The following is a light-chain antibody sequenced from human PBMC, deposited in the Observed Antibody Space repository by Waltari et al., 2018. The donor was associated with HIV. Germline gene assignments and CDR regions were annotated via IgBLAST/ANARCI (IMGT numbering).Light chain of an antibody. V-gene: IGLV2-14*03. CDR1: TINYNS. J-gene: IGLJ2*01. CDR3: SSYTASGSVI. Sequence: QSALTQPASVSGSPGQSVTISCTGPTINYNSVSWYQQHPAKAPKLIIFEGTYRPSGVSHRFSGSQSGNTASLTISGLQGEDEAHYYCSSYTASGSVIFGGGTNLTVL. CDR2: EGT.